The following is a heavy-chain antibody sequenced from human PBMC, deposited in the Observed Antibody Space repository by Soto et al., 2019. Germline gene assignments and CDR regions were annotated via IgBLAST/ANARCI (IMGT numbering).Heavy chain of an antibody. J-gene: IGHJ6*02. Sequence: EASVKVSCKASGGTFSSYAISWVRQAPGQGLEWMGGIIPIFGTANYAQKFQGRVTITADESTSTAYMELSSLRSEDTAVYYCARTGSTPYGMDVWGQGTTVTVSS. CDR1: GGTFSSYA. V-gene: IGHV1-69*13. D-gene: IGHD2-2*01. CDR3: ARTGSTPYGMDV. CDR2: IIPIFGTA.